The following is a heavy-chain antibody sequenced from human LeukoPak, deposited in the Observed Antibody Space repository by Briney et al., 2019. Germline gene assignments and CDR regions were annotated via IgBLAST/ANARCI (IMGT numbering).Heavy chain of an antibody. CDR1: GGSISSSSYY. D-gene: IGHD6-13*01. CDR2: IYYSGST. V-gene: IGHV4-39*01. Sequence: SETLSLTCTVSGGSISSSSYYWGWIRQPPGMGLEWIGSIYYSGSTYYNPSLKSRVTTSVDTSKNQFSLKLSSVTAADTAVYYCAKTLGIAAAAPFDYWGQGTLVTVSS. J-gene: IGHJ4*02. CDR3: AKTLGIAAAAPFDY.